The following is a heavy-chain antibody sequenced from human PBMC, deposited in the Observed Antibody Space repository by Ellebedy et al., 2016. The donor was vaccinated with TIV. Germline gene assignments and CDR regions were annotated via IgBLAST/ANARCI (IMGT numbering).Heavy chain of an antibody. V-gene: IGHV1-24*01. D-gene: IGHD3-22*01. CDR2: FDSEDGET. J-gene: IGHJ3*02. Sequence: ASVKVSCKVSGYTLTELSMIWVRQAPGKGLEWMGGFDSEDGETNYTQKFQGRVTMITDTYTNTAYMELRSLRSDDTAVYYCARQVYYYASSGYYYVGAFDIWGQGTMVTVSS. CDR1: GYTLTELS. CDR3: ARQVYYYASSGYYYVGAFDI.